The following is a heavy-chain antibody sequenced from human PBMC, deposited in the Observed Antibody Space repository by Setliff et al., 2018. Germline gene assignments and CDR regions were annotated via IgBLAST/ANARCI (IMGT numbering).Heavy chain of an antibody. Sequence: SETLSLTCTVSGGSISSHYWSWIRQPPGKGLEWIGYIYYSGSTNYNPSLKSRVTISVDTSKNQFSLKLSSVTAADTAVYYCARDRGYCSSTACYPYIPGLDVWGQGTMVTVSS. CDR2: IYYSGST. J-gene: IGHJ3*01. D-gene: IGHD2-2*01. CDR1: GGSISSHY. V-gene: IGHV4-59*11. CDR3: ARDRGYCSSTACYPYIPGLDV.